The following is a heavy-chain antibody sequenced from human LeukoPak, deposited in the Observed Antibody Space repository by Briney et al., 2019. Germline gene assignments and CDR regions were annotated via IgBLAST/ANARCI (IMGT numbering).Heavy chain of an antibody. J-gene: IGHJ4*02. D-gene: IGHD6-6*01. V-gene: IGHV1-8*03. CDR2: MNPNSGNT. Sequence: VASVKVSCKASGYTFTSYDINWVRQATGQGLEWMGWMNPNSGNTGYAQKFQGRVTITRNTSISTVYMELSSLRSEDTAVYYCARLSSSAAVDYWGQGTLVTVSS. CDR3: ARLSSSAAVDY. CDR1: GYTFTSYD.